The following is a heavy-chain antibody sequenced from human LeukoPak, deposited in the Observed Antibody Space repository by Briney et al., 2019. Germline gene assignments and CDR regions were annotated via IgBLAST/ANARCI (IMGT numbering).Heavy chain of an antibody. J-gene: IGHJ5*02. D-gene: IGHD3-9*01. CDR3: ARGALLRYFDWLLEGGPNWFDP. Sequence: GASVKVSCKASGYTFTGYYMHWVRQAPGQGLEWRGWISPNSSGTNYAQKFQGWVTMTRDTSISTAYMELSRLRSDDTAVYYCARGALLRYFDWLLEGGPNWFDPWGQGTLVTVSS. CDR1: GYTFTGYY. CDR2: ISPNSSGT. V-gene: IGHV1-2*04.